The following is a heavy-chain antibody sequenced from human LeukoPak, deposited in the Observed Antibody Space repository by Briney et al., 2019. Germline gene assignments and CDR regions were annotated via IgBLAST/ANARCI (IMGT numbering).Heavy chain of an antibody. D-gene: IGHD1-26*01. CDR1: GGTISSYY. CDR3: ARERSGSYYDY. CDR2: INYNGST. J-gene: IGHJ4*02. V-gene: IGHV4-59*01. Sequence: SETLSLTCTVSGGTISSYYWSWIRQPPGKGLEWIGNINYNGSTNYNPSLKSGVIISVDTSTNHFSLNLRSVTAADTAAYYCARERSGSYYDYWGQGTLVTVSS.